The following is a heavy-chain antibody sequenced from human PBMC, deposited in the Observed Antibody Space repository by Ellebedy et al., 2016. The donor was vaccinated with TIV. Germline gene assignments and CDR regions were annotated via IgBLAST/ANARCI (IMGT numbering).Heavy chain of an antibody. D-gene: IGHD2-8*02. CDR2: ISTSSSYT. CDR1: GSTFTNYA. Sequence: GESLKISCAASGSTFTNYAMSWVRQAPGKGLEWVSTISTSSSYTKCADSVKGRFTVSRDDAKNSLYLHMNSLKAEDTAVYYCVRTGRPWFDYWGQGTLVTVSS. J-gene: IGHJ4*02. V-gene: IGHV3-11*06. CDR3: VRTGRPWFDY.